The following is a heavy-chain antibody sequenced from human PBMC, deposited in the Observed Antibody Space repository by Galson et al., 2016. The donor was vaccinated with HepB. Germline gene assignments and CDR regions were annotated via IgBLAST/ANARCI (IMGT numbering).Heavy chain of an antibody. J-gene: IGHJ3*01. Sequence: SLRLSCAASGVTFRTSGMSWVRQPPGKGPEWVANINPDGSQTYYVDSVKGRFNISKDNAKNPLYLRMNSLRADDTAVYYCARDPMRFAFDLWGQGTMVTVSS. V-gene: IGHV3-7*01. CDR2: INPDGSQT. CDR3: ARDPMRFAFDL. CDR1: GVTFRTSG.